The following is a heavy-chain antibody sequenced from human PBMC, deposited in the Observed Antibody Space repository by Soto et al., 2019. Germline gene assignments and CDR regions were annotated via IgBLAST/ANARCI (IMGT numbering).Heavy chain of an antibody. CDR3: ARDLGRDILTGAFDY. Sequence: GASVKVSCKASGGTFNIYAISWARQAPGQGLEWMGGIIPIFGTANYAQKFQGRVTITADESTSTAYMELSSLRSEDTAVYYCARDLGRDILTGAFDYWGQGTLVTVSS. CDR2: IIPIFGTA. CDR1: GGTFNIYA. V-gene: IGHV1-69*13. D-gene: IGHD3-9*01. J-gene: IGHJ4*02.